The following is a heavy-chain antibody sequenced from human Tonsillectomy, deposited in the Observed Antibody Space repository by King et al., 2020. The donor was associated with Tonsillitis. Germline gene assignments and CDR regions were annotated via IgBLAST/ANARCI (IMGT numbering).Heavy chain of an antibody. V-gene: IGHV1-18*01. D-gene: IGHD3-22*01. CDR3: ARDSLYLVMIVVTADKYHFMDV. Sequence: VQLVQSGTDVKKPGASVKFSCKASGYTFTNNGISWVGQAPGQGLEGMGWISGYTGNTTYAQEFQVRVTMTTDTSTKKAYMELRSLTSDDTAVYYCARDSLYLVMIVVTADKYHFMDVWGKGTTVTVSS. J-gene: IGHJ6*03. CDR2: ISGYTGNT. CDR1: GYTFTNNG.